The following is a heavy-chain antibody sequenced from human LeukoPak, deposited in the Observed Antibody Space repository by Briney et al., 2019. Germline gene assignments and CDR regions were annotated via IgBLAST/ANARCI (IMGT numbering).Heavy chain of an antibody. CDR2: IYYSGST. Sequence: SETLSLTCTVSGGSISSSSYYWGWIRQPPGKGLEWIGSIYYSGSTYYNPSLKSRVTTSVDTSKNQFSLKLSSVTAADTAVYYCASMYRSGYYYAYYFDYWGQGTLVTVSS. CDR3: ASMYRSGYYYAYYFDY. CDR1: GGSISSSSYY. J-gene: IGHJ4*02. V-gene: IGHV4-39*01. D-gene: IGHD3-22*01.